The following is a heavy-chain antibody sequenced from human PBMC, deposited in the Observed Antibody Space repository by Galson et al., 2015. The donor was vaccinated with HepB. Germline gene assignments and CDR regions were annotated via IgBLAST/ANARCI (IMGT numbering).Heavy chain of an antibody. V-gene: IGHV7-4-1*02. Sequence: SVKVSCKASGYIFMSYALNWVRQAPGQGLEWMAWNNTITGSPTYAQAFTGRFVFSLDSSDSTAYLQFITLQAEDTAVYFCTGSGAGGNAFDFWGQGTMVTVSS. CDR2: NNTITGSP. CDR1: GYIFMSYA. D-gene: IGHD3-10*01. J-gene: IGHJ3*01. CDR3: TGSGAGGNAFDF.